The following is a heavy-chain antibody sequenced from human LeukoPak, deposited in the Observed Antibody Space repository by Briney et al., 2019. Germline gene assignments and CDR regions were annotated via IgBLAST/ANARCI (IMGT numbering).Heavy chain of an antibody. J-gene: IGHJ5*02. CDR2: IWYDGSNK. D-gene: IGHD6-13*01. V-gene: IGHV3-33*01. Sequence: GGSLRLSCAASGFTLSSYGMHWVRQAPGKGLEWVAVIWYDGSNKYYADSVKGRFTISRDNSKNTLYLQMNSLRAEDTAVYYCARDLIAAAGTSWGQGTLVTVSS. CDR3: ARDLIAAAGTS. CDR1: GFTLSSYG.